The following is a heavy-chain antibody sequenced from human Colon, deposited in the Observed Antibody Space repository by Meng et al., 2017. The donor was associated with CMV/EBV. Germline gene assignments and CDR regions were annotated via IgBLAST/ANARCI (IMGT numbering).Heavy chain of an antibody. D-gene: IGHD3-10*01. CDR1: GYTFTTYG. J-gene: IGHJ6*02. Sequence: ASVKVSCKSSGYTFTTYGITWVRQAPGQGLEWMGWSSAQNGNTNYGQKFQGRVTVTTDSFTRTAYMELRSLRSDDTAVYYCARGSISMVRGVIIAYGMDAWGQGTTVTVSS. CDR3: ARGSISMVRGVIIAYGMDA. CDR2: SSAQNGNT. V-gene: IGHV1-18*01.